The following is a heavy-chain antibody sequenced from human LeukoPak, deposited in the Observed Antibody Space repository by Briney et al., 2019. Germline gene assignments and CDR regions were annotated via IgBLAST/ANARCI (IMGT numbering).Heavy chain of an antibody. CDR1: GFTFSSYV. CDR2: IWYDGSDK. J-gene: IGHJ3*02. V-gene: IGHV3-33*01. Sequence: GRSLRLSCAASGFTFSSYVMHWVRQAPGKGLEWVAVIWYDGSDKYYTDSVKGRFTISRDNSKNTLYLQMNSLRAEDTAIYYCARAGDAFDIWGQGTMVTVSS. CDR3: ARAGDAFDI.